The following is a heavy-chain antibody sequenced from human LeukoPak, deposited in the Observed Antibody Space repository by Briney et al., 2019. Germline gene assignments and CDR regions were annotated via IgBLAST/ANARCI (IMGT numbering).Heavy chain of an antibody. CDR2: MNPNSGNT. CDR3: TRGSSGRRDN. CDR1: GYTFTSCD. Sequence: GASVTVSCTSSGYTFTSCDINWVRQAPGQGLEWMGWMNPNSGNTGYGQSFQGRITMTRDISIGTAYMEVSNLTSEDTAIYYCTRGSSGRRDNWGQGTLVTVSA. J-gene: IGHJ4*02. D-gene: IGHD6-19*01. V-gene: IGHV1-8*01.